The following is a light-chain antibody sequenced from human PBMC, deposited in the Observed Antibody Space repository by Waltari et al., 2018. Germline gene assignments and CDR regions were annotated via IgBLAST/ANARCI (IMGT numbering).Light chain of an antibody. CDR3: QQYNNWPPVFT. CDR1: HSISNN. Sequence: EIVLTQSPATLSVSPGDRATLSCRASHSISNNLPWYQQKPGQAPRLLIYGASARATGIPARFSGSGSGTEFTLTISSLQSEDFAIYYCQQYNNWPPVFTFGPGTKVDF. V-gene: IGKV3-15*01. CDR2: GAS. J-gene: IGKJ3*01.